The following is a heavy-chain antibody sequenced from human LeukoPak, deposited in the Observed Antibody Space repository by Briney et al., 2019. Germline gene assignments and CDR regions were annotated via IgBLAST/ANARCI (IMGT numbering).Heavy chain of an antibody. D-gene: IGHD2-2*02. CDR1: GGSISSHY. Sequence: SETLSLTCTVPGGSISSHYWSWIRQPPGKGLEWIGYIYYSGSTNYNPSLKSRVTISVDTSKNQFSLKLSSVTAADTAVYYCAREYCSSTSCYRFFDYWGQGTLVTVSS. CDR2: IYYSGST. V-gene: IGHV4-59*11. J-gene: IGHJ4*02. CDR3: AREYCSSTSCYRFFDY.